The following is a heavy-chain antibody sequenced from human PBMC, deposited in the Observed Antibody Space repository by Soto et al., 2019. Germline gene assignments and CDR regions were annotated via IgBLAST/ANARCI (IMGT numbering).Heavy chain of an antibody. D-gene: IGHD6-19*01. CDR3: ARRYSSGFDY. Sequence: QVQLQESGPGLVKPSQTLSLTCTVSGGSISSGGYYWSWIRQHPGKGLEWIGYIYYSGSTYYNPSLXGXVXIXXDPSKNQFSLKLSSVPAADTAVYYCARRYSSGFDYWGQGTLVTVSS. J-gene: IGHJ4*02. CDR1: GGSISSGGYY. V-gene: IGHV4-31*03. CDR2: IYYSGST.